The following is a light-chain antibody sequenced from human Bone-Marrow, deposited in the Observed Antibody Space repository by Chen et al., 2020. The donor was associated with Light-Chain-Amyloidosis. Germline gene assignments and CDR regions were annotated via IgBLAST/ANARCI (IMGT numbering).Light chain of an antibody. CDR3: QQYANSPIT. Sequence: EIALTQSPGTLSVSPGERTTLFCRASPSVGNNFLAWYQQKPGQSPRLLIYRASARATGTPDRSSGSGTGTDFTLTVTRLEPDDSAVYYCQQYANSPITFGQGTRLEIK. CDR2: RAS. CDR1: PSVGNNF. V-gene: IGKV3-20*01. J-gene: IGKJ5*01.